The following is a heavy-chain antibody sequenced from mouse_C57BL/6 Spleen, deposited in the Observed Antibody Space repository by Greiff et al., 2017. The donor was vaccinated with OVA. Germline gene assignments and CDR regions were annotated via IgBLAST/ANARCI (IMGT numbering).Heavy chain of an antibody. Sequence: DVKLVESGPGLVKPSQSLSLTCSVTGYSITSGYYWNWIRQFPGNKLVWMGYISYDGSNNYNPSLKNRITITRDTSKNQFFLKLNSVTTEDTATYSCARKANYFDYWGQGTTLTVSS. CDR1: GYSITSGYY. J-gene: IGHJ2*01. V-gene: IGHV3-6*01. CDR2: ISYDGSN. CDR3: ARKANYFDY.